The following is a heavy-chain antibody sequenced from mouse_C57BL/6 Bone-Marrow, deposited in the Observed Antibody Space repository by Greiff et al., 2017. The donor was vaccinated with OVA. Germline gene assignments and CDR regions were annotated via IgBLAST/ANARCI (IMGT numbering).Heavy chain of an antibody. CDR3: ARDYGSSFDY. CDR2: IDPSDSET. V-gene: IGHV1-52*01. D-gene: IGHD1-1*01. Sequence: QVQLQQPGAELVRPGSSVKLSCKASGYTFTSYWMHWVKQRPIQGLEWIGNIDPSDSETHYNQKFKDKATLTVDKSSSTAYMQLSSLTSEASAVYYCARDYGSSFDYWGQGTTLTVSS. CDR1: GYTFTSYW. J-gene: IGHJ2*01.